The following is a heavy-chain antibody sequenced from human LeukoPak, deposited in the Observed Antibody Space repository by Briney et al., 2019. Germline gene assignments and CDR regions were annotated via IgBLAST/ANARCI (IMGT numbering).Heavy chain of an antibody. CDR2: INIDGSHT. CDR1: GFTFSRYW. V-gene: IGHV3-74*01. J-gene: IGHJ4*02. Sequence: PGGSLRLSCAASGFTFSRYWMYWVRQALGKGLVWGSRINIDGSHTGYADSVKGRCTTSRDNAKNTLYLQMNSLGVEDTAVYYCSSPITGGYWGQGTLVTVSS. D-gene: IGHD3-16*01. CDR3: SSPITGGY.